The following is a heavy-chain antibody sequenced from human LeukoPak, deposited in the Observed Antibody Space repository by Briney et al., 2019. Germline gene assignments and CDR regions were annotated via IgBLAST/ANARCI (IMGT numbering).Heavy chain of an antibody. Sequence: GGSLRLSCAASGFTFSSYWMSWVRQAPGKGLEWVANIKQDGSEKYYVDSVKGRFTISRDNAKNSLYLQMNSLRAEDTAVYYCARDSNDYFYYSYGMDVWGQGTTVTVSS. CDR3: ARDSNDYFYYSYGMDV. CDR2: IKQDGSEK. D-gene: IGHD2/OR15-2a*01. J-gene: IGHJ6*02. V-gene: IGHV3-7*01. CDR1: GFTFSSYW.